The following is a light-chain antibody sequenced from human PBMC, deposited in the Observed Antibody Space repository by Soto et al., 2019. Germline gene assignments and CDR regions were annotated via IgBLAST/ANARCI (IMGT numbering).Light chain of an antibody. Sequence: EIVLTQFPGTLSLSPGERATLSCRASQSLSSSYLAWYQQKPGQAPRLLMYGESNRATGIPDRFSGSGSGTDFTLTISRLEPEDFAVYYCQQYSSSSVTFGQGTKVAIK. CDR2: GES. CDR1: QSLSSSY. J-gene: IGKJ1*01. V-gene: IGKV3-20*01. CDR3: QQYSSSSVT.